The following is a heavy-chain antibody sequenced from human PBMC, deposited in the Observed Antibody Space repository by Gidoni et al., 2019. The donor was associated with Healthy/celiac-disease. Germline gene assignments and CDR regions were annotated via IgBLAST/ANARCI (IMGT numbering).Heavy chain of an antibody. D-gene: IGHD2-2*01. CDR2: ISGSGGST. V-gene: IGHV3-23*01. CDR3: AKNVPSGRYRTDAFDI. Sequence: EVQLLESGGGLVQPGGSLRLSCAASGFPFSSYAMGWVRQAPGKGLEWVSAISGSGGSTYYADSVKGRCTISRDNSKNTLYLQMNSLRAEDTAVYYCAKNVPSGRYRTDAFDIWGQGTMVTVSS. CDR1: GFPFSSYA. J-gene: IGHJ3*02.